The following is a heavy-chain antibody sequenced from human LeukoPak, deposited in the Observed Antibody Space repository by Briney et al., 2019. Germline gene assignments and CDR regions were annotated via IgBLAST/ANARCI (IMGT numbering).Heavy chain of an antibody. Sequence: GGSLRLSCTDSGFTFSSNNMNWVRQAPGKGLEWVSFISDISHVIYYADSVKGRFPISRDNAKKSLYLQMNSLRAEDTAVYYCVREPLNYYDSSGPADKWRQGILVTVPS. V-gene: IGHV3-48*04. D-gene: IGHD3-22*01. CDR1: GFTFSSNN. CDR3: VREPLNYYDSSGPADK. J-gene: IGHJ4*02. CDR2: ISDISHVI.